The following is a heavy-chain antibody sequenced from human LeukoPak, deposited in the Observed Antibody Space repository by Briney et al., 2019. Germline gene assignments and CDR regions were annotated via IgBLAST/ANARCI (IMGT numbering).Heavy chain of an antibody. J-gene: IGHJ6*02. D-gene: IGHD3-10*01. Sequence: NPSQTLSLTCTVSGGSISSGNYYWTWIRQPPGKGLEWIGYIYYSGSTYYNPSLKSRVTISVDTSKNQFSLKLSSVTVADTAVYFCARGGLSGYYYFMDVWGQGTTVTVSS. CDR1: GGSISSGNYY. V-gene: IGHV4-30-4*01. CDR3: ARGGLSGYYYFMDV. CDR2: IYYSGST.